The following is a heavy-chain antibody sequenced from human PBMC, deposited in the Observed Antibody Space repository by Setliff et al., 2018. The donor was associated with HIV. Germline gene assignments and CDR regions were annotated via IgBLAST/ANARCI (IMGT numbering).Heavy chain of an antibody. CDR1: GFTFSSYP. D-gene: IGHD5-12*01. CDR2: ISGSGGST. V-gene: IGHV3-23*01. Sequence: GGSLRLSCAASGFTFSSYPMSWVRQSPGKGPEWVSAISGSGGSTYYADSVKGRFTISRDNSKNTLYLQMNSLRAEDTAVYYCAKDPRAAVATICDYWGQGTRVTVSS. CDR3: AKDPRAAVATICDY. J-gene: IGHJ4*02.